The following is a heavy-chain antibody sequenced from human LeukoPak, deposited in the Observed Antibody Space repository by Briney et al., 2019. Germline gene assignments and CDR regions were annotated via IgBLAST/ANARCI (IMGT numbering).Heavy chain of an antibody. V-gene: IGHV1-18*04. CDR2: ISAYNGNT. CDR3: AREARHLDLERGYYYYYMDV. J-gene: IGHJ6*03. D-gene: IGHD3-9*01. Sequence: ASVKVSCKASGYTFTSYYMHWVRQAPGQGLEWMGWISAYNGNTNYAQKLQDRVTMTTDTFTSTAYMELRSLRSDDTAVYHCAREARHLDLERGYYYYYMDVWGKGTTVTVSS. CDR1: GYTFTSYY.